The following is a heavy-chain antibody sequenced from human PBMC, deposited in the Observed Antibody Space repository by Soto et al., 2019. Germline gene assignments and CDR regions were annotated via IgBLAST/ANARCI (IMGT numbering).Heavy chain of an antibody. J-gene: IGHJ4*02. Sequence: QITLKESGPTLVKPTPTLTLTCTLSGFSLTSRPMGVGWIRQPPGKALEWLVVIYWDDDKRYNPSLRSRLTITKDTYGNLVVLTMTNMNPVDTATYYCAHRLSGYNWNGGYFDYWGQGALVTVS. V-gene: IGHV2-5*02. CDR1: GFSLTSRPMG. CDR3: AHRLSGYNWNGGYFDY. CDR2: IYWDDDK. D-gene: IGHD1-20*01.